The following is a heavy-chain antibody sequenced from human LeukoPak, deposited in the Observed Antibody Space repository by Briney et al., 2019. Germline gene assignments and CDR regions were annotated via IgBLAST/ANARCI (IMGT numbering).Heavy chain of an antibody. Sequence: GGSLRLFCAVSGFTFSSYEMNWVRQAPGKGLEWVSNISGRGSNIHYADSVKGRFTISRDNAKNSLYLQMNSLRVEDTAVYYCARYATGASWDYWGQGALVTVSS. CDR1: GFTFSSYE. CDR2: ISGRGSNI. CDR3: ARYATGASWDY. J-gene: IGHJ4*02. D-gene: IGHD1-1*01. V-gene: IGHV3-48*03.